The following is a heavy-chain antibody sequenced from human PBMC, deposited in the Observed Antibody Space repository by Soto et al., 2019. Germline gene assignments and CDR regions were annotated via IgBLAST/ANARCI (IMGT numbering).Heavy chain of an antibody. Sequence: QVQLQESRPGLVKPSETPSLTCTVSGGSITGCYWSWIRQPPGKGLEFNGYISHSGATEYTPSLKSRVTISVDKSENQFSLQMMSVSAADTAMYFCARLGLTGPPVQYHHYGLDVWGQGAKVTVSS. CDR1: GGSITGCY. V-gene: IGHV4-59*03. CDR3: ARLGLTGPPVQYHHYGLDV. CDR2: ISHSGAT. D-gene: IGHD3-9*01. J-gene: IGHJ6*02.